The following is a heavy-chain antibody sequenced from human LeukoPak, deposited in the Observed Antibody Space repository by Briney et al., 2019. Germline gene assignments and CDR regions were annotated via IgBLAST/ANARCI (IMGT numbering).Heavy chain of an antibody. V-gene: IGHV3-30*04. D-gene: IGHD2-2*03. CDR3: ARDGYCGSTSCYGWFDP. CDR2: ISYDGSSK. Sequence: PGRSLRLSCAASGFTFSSYAMHWVRQAPGKGLEWVAVISYDGSSKYYADSVKGRFTISRDNSKNTLYVQMNSLRAEDTAVYYCARDGYCGSTSCYGWFDPWGQGTLVTVSS. J-gene: IGHJ5*02. CDR1: GFTFSSYA.